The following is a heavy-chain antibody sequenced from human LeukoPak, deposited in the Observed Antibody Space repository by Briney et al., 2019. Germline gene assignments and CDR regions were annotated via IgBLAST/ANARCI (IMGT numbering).Heavy chain of an antibody. CDR3: ARDWNYSVDY. V-gene: IGHV4-38-2*02. CDR2: IYHSGST. D-gene: IGHD1-7*01. CDR1: GYSISSGYY. J-gene: IGHJ4*02. Sequence: PSETLSLTCTVSGYSISSGYYWGWIRQPPGKGLGWIGSIYHSGSTYYNPSLKSRVTISVDTSKNKFSLKLSSVTAADTAVYYCARDWNYSVDYWGQGTLVTVSS.